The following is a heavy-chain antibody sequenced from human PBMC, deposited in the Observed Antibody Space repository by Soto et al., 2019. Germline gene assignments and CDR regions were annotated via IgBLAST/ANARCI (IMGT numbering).Heavy chain of an antibody. CDR2: IIPFLGIA. D-gene: IGHD4-17*01. Sequence: QVQLVQSGAEVKKPGSSVKVSCKASGGTFSSYTISWVRQAPGQGLEWMGRIIPFLGIANFAQKFQGRVTITADKSTSTAYMELSSLRSEDTAVYYCARATVTNAPWGMDVWGQGTTGTFA. CDR3: ARATVTNAPWGMDV. CDR1: GGTFSSYT. V-gene: IGHV1-69*02. J-gene: IGHJ6*02.